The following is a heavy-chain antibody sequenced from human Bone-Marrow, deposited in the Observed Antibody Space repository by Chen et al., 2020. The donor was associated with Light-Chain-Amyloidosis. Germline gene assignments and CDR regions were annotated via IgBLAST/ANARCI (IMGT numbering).Heavy chain of an antibody. CDR3: ARDQVEYKFFYYMDV. Sequence: EVHLVGSGGGLVKPGGSLRLSCAASGFTFASYTMNWVRQAPGKGLEWVSSIDSSGTYINYADSTRGRFSISRDNAKNSLYLQITSLRAEDTAVYYCARDQVEYKFFYYMDVWGKGTTVTVSS. D-gene: IGHD6-6*01. CDR2: IDSSGTYI. V-gene: IGHV3-21*06. CDR1: GFTFASYT. J-gene: IGHJ6*03.